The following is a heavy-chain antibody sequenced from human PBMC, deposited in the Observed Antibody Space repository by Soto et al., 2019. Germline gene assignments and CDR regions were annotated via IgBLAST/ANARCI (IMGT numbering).Heavy chain of an antibody. D-gene: IGHD1-7*01. CDR2: IIPIFHKA. CDR3: ARDPNSNYGENWFDP. Sequence: QVQLVQSGAEVKKPGSSVKVSCKASGDTFSRYAISWVRQAPGQGLEWMGGIIPIFHKAKYAQKFQGRVTITADESTRTAYMELSSLRSEDTAVYYCARDPNSNYGENWFDPWGQGTLVTVSS. V-gene: IGHV1-69*01. J-gene: IGHJ5*02. CDR1: GDTFSRYA.